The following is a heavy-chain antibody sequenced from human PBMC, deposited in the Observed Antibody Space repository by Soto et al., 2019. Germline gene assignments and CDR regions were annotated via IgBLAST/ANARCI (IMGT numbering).Heavy chain of an antibody. V-gene: IGHV3-21*01. CDR1: GFTFSSYS. D-gene: IGHD6-13*01. J-gene: IGHJ4*02. CDR2: ISSSSSYI. CDR3: ARDLMSGVIAAAGTAFDY. Sequence: GGSLRLSCAASGFTFSSYSMNWVRQAPGKGLEWVSSISSSSSYIYYADSVKGRFTISRDNAKNSLYLQMNSLRAEDTAVYYCARDLMSGVIAAAGTAFDYWGQGTLVTVSS.